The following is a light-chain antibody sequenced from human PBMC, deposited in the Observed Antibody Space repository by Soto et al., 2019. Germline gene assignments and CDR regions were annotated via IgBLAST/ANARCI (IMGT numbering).Light chain of an antibody. CDR2: AAS. J-gene: IGKJ2*01. CDR1: QSVSSN. Sequence: EVVMTQSPATLSVSLGDRATLSCRASQSVSSNLVWFQQKPGQAPRLLIYAASTRATGIPARFSGSGSGTEFTLTISSLQPDDSATYYCQQYNSYPYTFGQGTKLEIK. V-gene: IGKV3-15*01. CDR3: QQYNSYPYT.